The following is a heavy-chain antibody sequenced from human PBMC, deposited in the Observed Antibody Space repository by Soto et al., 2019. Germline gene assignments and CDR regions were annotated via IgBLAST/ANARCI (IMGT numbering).Heavy chain of an antibody. J-gene: IGHJ3*02. CDR3: AKTAGDCSGGSCYAQGFDI. V-gene: IGHV3-23*01. Sequence: EVQLLESGGGLVQPGGSLRLSCAASGFTFSSYAMSWVRQVPGKGLEWVSTIRGSGGRTDYADSVKGRFTIARDSSKNTLYVEMNSLRAEDTAVYYCAKTAGDCSGGSCYAQGFDIWGQWTVVTVAA. CDR1: GFTFSSYA. CDR2: IRGSGGRT. D-gene: IGHD2-15*01.